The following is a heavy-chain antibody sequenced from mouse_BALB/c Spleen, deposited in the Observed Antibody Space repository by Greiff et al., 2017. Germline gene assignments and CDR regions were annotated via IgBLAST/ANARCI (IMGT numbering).Heavy chain of an antibody. Sequence: VQLKESGPGLVAPSQSLSITCTVSGFSLTSYGVHWVRQPPGKGLEWLGVIWAGGSTNYNSALMSRLSISKDNSKSQVFLKMNSLQTDDTAMYYCARDDLSYYYAMDYWGQGTSVTVSS. CDR1: GFSLTSYG. J-gene: IGHJ4*01. V-gene: IGHV2-9*02. CDR2: IWAGGST. D-gene: IGHD5-1*01. CDR3: ARDDLSYYYAMDY.